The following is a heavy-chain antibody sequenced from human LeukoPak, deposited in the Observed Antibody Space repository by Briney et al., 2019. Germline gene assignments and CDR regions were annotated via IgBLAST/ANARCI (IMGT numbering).Heavy chain of an antibody. D-gene: IGHD1-26*01. CDR3: ARQMGANPDGFDY. V-gene: IGHV4-59*08. CDR1: GXSIRSYY. CDR2: IYYSGRT. Sequence: TSETLSLTCSVSGXSIRSYYWSWIRQPPGKGLEWIGYIYYSGRTAYNPSLKSRVTILVDTSKNQFSLKLSSVTAADTAVYYCARQMGANPDGFDYWGQGTLVTVSS. J-gene: IGHJ4*02.